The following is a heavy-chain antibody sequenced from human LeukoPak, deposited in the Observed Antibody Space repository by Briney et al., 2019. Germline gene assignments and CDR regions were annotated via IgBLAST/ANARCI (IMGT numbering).Heavy chain of an antibody. V-gene: IGHV1-46*01. J-gene: IGHJ4*02. CDR1: GYTFTNYH. CDR2: INPSGGST. Sequence: ASVKVSCKASGYTFTNYHMHWVRQAPGQGLEWMGIINPSGGSTSYAQKFQGRVTMTRDTSTSTVYMELSSLRSEDTAVYYCAVVVSDYYFDYWGQGTLVTVSS. D-gene: IGHD2-2*01. CDR3: AVVVSDYYFDY.